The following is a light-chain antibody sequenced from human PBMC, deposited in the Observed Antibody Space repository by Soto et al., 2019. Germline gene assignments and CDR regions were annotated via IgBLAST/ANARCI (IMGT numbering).Light chain of an antibody. CDR2: SAS. CDR1: QTIGNY. V-gene: IGKV1-39*01. Sequence: DIQMTQSPSSLSASVGDRVTITCRASQTIGNYLNWYQHKPGKAPKLLIYSASSLQSGVPSRFSGSGSGTDFTLTISSLQPEDFATYYCQQSFRSQWTFGQGTKAEIK. CDR3: QQSFRSQWT. J-gene: IGKJ1*01.